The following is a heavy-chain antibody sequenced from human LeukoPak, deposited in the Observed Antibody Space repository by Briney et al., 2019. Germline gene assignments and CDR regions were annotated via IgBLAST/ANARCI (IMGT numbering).Heavy chain of an antibody. D-gene: IGHD3-22*01. J-gene: IGHJ4*02. CDR3: ARGLTHLDSSGYYYYFDY. V-gene: IGHV4-34*01. CDR2: INHSGST. Sequence: KPSETLSLTCAVYGGSFSGYYWSWIRQPPGKGLEWIGEINHSGSTNYNPSLKSRVTISVDTSKNQFSLKLSSVTAADTAVYYCARGLTHLDSSGYYYYFDYWGQGTLVTVSS. CDR1: GGSFSGYY.